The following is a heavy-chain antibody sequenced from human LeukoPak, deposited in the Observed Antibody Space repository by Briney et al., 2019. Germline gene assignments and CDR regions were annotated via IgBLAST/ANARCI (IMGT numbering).Heavy chain of an antibody. V-gene: IGHV3-21*01. Sequence: GGSLRLSFAASGFTFSSYSINWVRQAPGKGLEWGSSISSSSSYIYYADSVKGRFTISRDNAKNSLYLQMNSLRAEDTAVYYCASGPGYSYGLYYYYYMDVWGKGTTVTVSS. CDR3: ASGPGYSYGLYYYYYMDV. J-gene: IGHJ6*03. D-gene: IGHD5-18*01. CDR2: ISSSSSYI. CDR1: GFTFSSYS.